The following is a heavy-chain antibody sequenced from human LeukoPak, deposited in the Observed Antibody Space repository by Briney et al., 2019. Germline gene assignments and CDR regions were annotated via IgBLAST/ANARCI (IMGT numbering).Heavy chain of an antibody. D-gene: IGHD5-24*01. CDR3: AKALMAGYFDY. Sequence: GGSLRLSCAASGFSFSSYGMHWVRQAPGKGLEWVAVISYDGNNQYYADFVKGRFTISRDNSKNTLYLQMNSLRAEDTALYYCAKALMAGYFDYWGQGTLVTVSS. CDR1: GFSFSSYG. CDR2: ISYDGNNQ. V-gene: IGHV3-30*18. J-gene: IGHJ4*03.